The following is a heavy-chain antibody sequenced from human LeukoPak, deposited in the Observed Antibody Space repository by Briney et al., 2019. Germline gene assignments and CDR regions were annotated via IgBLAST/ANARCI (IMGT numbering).Heavy chain of an antibody. CDR3: AREHCSSISCSYFDY. Sequence: PGGSLRLSCAASGFTFSSYEMNWVRQAPGKGLEWVSYSSSSGSTIYYADSVKGRFTISRDNAKNSLYLQMNSLRAEDTAVYYCAREHCSSISCSYFDYWGQEPWSPSPQ. CDR1: GFTFSSYE. J-gene: IGHJ4*01. CDR2: SSSSGSTI. D-gene: IGHD2-2*01. V-gene: IGHV3-48*03.